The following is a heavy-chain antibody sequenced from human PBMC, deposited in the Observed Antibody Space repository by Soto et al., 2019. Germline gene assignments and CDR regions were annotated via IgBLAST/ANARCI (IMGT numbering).Heavy chain of an antibody. CDR2: INAYNGNT. D-gene: IGHD3-16*01. Sequence: ASVKVSCKASGYRFTRYGIGWVRQAPGQGLEWMGWINAYNGNTNYAQNLQGRVTLTTDTSTSTAYMELRSLRSNDTAVYYCAMVDVYVTPSPQDVWGQGTTVTVSS. J-gene: IGHJ6*02. CDR3: AMVDVYVTPSPQDV. CDR1: GYRFTRYG. V-gene: IGHV1-18*01.